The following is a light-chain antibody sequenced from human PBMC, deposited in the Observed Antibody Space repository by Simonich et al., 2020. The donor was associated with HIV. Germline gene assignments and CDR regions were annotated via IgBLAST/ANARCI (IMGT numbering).Light chain of an antibody. CDR3: QQRSNYT. CDR2: DAS. CDR1: KSISSY. J-gene: IGKJ2*01. V-gene: IGKV3-11*01. Sequence: EIVLTQSPATLSLSPGESAPLSCKASKSISSYLAWYQQKPGQAPRLLIYDASNRATGIPARFSGSGSGTDFTLTISSLEPEDFAVYYCQQRSNYTFGQGTKLEIK.